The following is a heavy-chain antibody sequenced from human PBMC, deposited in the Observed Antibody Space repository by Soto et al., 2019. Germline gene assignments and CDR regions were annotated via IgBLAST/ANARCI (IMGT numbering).Heavy chain of an antibody. D-gene: IGHD4-17*01. Sequence: PSQTLSLTCAISGDSVSSNTAAWNWIRQSPSRGLEWLGRTYYRSKWYYDYAVSVKSRITISPDTSKNQFSLQLNSVTPEVTAVYYCARGVTKITHNWFDPWGQGTLVTVSS. V-gene: IGHV6-1*01. CDR2: TYYRSKWYY. CDR1: GDSVSSNTAA. J-gene: IGHJ5*02. CDR3: ARGVTKITHNWFDP.